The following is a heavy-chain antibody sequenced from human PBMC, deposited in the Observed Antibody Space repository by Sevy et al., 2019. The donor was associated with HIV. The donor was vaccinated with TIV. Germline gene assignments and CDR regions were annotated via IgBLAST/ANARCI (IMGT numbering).Heavy chain of an antibody. CDR1: GFTFNNFA. CDR2: ISRKSLGT. D-gene: IGHD3-9*01. CDR3: AKEGKNSHDKFDS. Sequence: GGSLRLSCAASGFTFNNFAMSWVRQAPGKGLEWVSAISRKSLGTYYADPVKGRFSISRDDSTNMLYLQMSSLRGDDTAVHYCAKEGKNSHDKFDSWGQGTLVTVST. V-gene: IGHV3-23*01. J-gene: IGHJ4*02.